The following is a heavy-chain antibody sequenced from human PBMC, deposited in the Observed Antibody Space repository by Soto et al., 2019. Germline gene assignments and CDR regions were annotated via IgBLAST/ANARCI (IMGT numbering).Heavy chain of an antibody. D-gene: IGHD6-13*01. CDR2: IGTAGDT. CDR3: ARGGSSSWYLDY. V-gene: IGHV3-13*01. CDR1: GFTFSSYD. J-gene: IGHJ4*02. Sequence: GGSLRLSCAASGFTFSSYDMHWVRQATGKGLEWVSAIGTAGDTYYPGSVKGRFTISRENAKNSLYLQMNSLRAEDTAVYYCARGGSSSWYLDYWGQGTLVTVSS.